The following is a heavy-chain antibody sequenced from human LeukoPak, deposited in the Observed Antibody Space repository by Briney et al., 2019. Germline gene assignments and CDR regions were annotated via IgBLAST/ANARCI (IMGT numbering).Heavy chain of an antibody. D-gene: IGHD4-23*01. Sequence: GGSLRLSCAASGFAFSSYAMIWVRQAPGKGLEWVSGISGNDGSTFYADSVKGRFTVSRDNSKNTLYLQMNSLRAEDTAVYYCAKERKLLPFDCWGQGTLVTVSS. CDR3: AKERKLLPFDC. J-gene: IGHJ4*02. CDR2: ISGNDGST. V-gene: IGHV3-23*01. CDR1: GFAFSSYA.